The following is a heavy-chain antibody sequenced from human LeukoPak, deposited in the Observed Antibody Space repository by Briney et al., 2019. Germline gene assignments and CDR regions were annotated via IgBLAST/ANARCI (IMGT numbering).Heavy chain of an antibody. V-gene: IGHV4-39*01. CDR2: DYYTWST. D-gene: IGHD3-10*01. CDR1: GDSVTSCTFY. J-gene: IGHJ5*02. Sequence: SETLSLTCPVSGDSVTSCTFYWVWLRQPPGKALEWLATDYYTWSTYYNPSLKCRVTISMATSKNQFSLDLRSVVAPDTAVYYCARHSGSGSLSRPFDPWGQGTLVTVSS. CDR3: ARHSGSGSLSRPFDP.